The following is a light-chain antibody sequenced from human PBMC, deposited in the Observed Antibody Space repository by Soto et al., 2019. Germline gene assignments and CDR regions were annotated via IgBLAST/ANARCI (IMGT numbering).Light chain of an antibody. J-gene: IGKJ1*01. V-gene: IGKV3-15*01. Sequence: VWTQSPVILSLSPGERATLSCRASQSVSTYLAWYQQKPGQAPRLLIYDASNRATGIPARFSGSGSGTEFTLTISSLQSEDFAVYYCQQYNNGTPWTFGQGTKVDIK. CDR3: QQYNNGTPWT. CDR1: QSVSTY. CDR2: DAS.